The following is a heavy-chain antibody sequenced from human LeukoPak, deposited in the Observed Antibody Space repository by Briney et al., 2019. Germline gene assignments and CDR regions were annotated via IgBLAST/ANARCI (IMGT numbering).Heavy chain of an antibody. CDR3: ARWPRYYDILTASGGFDL. Sequence: GGSLRLSCAASGFTFSSYWMSWVRQAPGKGLEWVANIKQDGSEKYYVDSVKGRFTISRDNAKNSLYLQMSSLRAEDTAVYYCARWPRYYDILTASGGFDLWGRGTLVTVSS. J-gene: IGHJ2*01. D-gene: IGHD3-9*01. CDR2: IKQDGSEK. CDR1: GFTFSSYW. V-gene: IGHV3-7*01.